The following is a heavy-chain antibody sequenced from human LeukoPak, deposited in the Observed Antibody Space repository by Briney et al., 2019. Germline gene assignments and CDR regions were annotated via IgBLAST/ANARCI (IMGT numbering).Heavy chain of an antibody. J-gene: IGHJ4*02. V-gene: IGHV4-59*01. CDR3: ARGRSLDY. CDR1: GGSISSYY. CDR2: TYYSGST. Sequence: PSETLSLTCTVSGGSISSYYWSWIRQPPGKGLEWIGYTYYSGSTNYNPSLKSRVTISVDTSKNQFSLKLSSVTAADTAVYYCARGRSLDYWGQGTLVTVSS.